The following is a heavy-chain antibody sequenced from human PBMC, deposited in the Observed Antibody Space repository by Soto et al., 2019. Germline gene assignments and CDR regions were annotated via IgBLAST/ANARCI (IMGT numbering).Heavy chain of an antibody. CDR2: IIPIFGTA. Sequence: SVKVSCKASGGTFSSYAISWVRQAPGQGLEWMGGIIPIFGTANYAQKFQGRVTITADKSTSTAYMELSSLRSEDTAVYYCAMGTVVVTPYNWFDPWGQGTLVTVSS. CDR3: AMGTVVVTPYNWFDP. D-gene: IGHD2-21*02. CDR1: GGTFSSYA. V-gene: IGHV1-69*06. J-gene: IGHJ5*02.